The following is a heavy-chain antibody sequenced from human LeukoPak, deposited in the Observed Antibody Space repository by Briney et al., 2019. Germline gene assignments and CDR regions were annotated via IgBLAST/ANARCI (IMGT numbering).Heavy chain of an antibody. CDR3: ARDLSGYFDY. J-gene: IGHJ4*02. V-gene: IGHV3-30-3*01. CDR1: GFTFSSYA. CDR2: ISYDGSNK. Sequence: GGSLRLSCAASGFTFSSYARRWVRQAPGKGLEWVAVISYDGSNKYYADSVKGRFTISRDNSKNTLHLQMNSLRAEDTAVYYCARDLSGYFDYWGQGTLVTVSS. D-gene: IGHD6-19*01.